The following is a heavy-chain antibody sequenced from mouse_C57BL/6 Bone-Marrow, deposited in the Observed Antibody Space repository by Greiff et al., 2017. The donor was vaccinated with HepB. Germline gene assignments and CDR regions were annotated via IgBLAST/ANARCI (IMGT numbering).Heavy chain of an antibody. Sequence: QQSCKASGYTFTSYWMHWVKQRPGRGLEWIGRIDPNSGGTKYNEKFKSKATLTVDKPSSTAYMQLSSLTSEDSAVYYCARSLYYGSSPAWFAYWGQGTLVTVSA. CDR2: IDPNSGGT. V-gene: IGHV1-72*01. CDR3: ARSLYYGSSPAWFAY. D-gene: IGHD1-1*01. J-gene: IGHJ3*01. CDR1: GYTFTSYW.